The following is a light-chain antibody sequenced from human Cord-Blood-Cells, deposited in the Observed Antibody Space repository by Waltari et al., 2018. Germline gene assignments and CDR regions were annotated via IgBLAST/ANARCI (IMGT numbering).Light chain of an antibody. CDR3: QQRSNWPYT. CDR1: QSVSSY. J-gene: IGKJ2*01. Sequence: EIVFTLLAATPELSPGGKASRACRASQSVSSYLAWYQQKPGQAPRLLIYDASNRATGIPARFRGSVSGTDFTLSISSLESEDFAVYYCQQRSNWPYTFGQGTKLEIK. V-gene: IGKV3-11*01. CDR2: DAS.